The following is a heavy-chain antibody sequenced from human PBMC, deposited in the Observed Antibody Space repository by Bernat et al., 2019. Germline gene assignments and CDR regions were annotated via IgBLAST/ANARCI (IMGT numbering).Heavy chain of an antibody. V-gene: IGHV3-30*03. Sequence: QVQLVESGGGVVQPGRSLRLSCAASGFTFSSYGMHWVRQAPGKGLEWVAVISYDGSNKYYADSVKGRFTISRDNSKNTLYLQMNSLRAEDTAVYYCAAPSCSGGSCYSGWRYYYYGMDVWGQGTTVTVSS. D-gene: IGHD2-15*01. J-gene: IGHJ6*02. CDR2: ISYDGSNK. CDR3: AAPSCSGGSCYSGWRYYYYGMDV. CDR1: GFTFSSYG.